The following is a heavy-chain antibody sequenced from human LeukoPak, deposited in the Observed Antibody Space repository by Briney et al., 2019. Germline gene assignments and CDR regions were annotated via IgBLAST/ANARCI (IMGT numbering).Heavy chain of an antibody. J-gene: IGHJ6*03. CDR1: GFTFSGSA. CDR3: TRGWGDYYYYMDV. V-gene: IGHV3-73*01. D-gene: IGHD6-19*01. CDR2: IRSKANSYAT. Sequence: GRSLRLSCAASGFTFSGSAMHWVRQASGKGLEWVGRIRSKANSYATAYAASVKGRFTISRDDSKNTAYLQMNSLKTEDTAVYCCTRGWGDYYYYMDVWGKGTTVTVSS.